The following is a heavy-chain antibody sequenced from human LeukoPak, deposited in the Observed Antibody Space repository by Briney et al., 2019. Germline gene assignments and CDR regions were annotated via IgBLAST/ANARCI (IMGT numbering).Heavy chain of an antibody. D-gene: IGHD2-21*02. CDR1: GGIFSSYG. CDR2: IIPILGIV. CDR3: ARLVVTAIPVLDS. Sequence: ASVKVSCKASGGIFSSYGISWVRQAPGQGLEWMGRIIPILGIVSYAQKFQGRVTITADKSTSTAYMELSSLRSADSAVYYCARLVVTAIPVLDSWGLGTLVTVSS. V-gene: IGHV1-69*10. J-gene: IGHJ4*02.